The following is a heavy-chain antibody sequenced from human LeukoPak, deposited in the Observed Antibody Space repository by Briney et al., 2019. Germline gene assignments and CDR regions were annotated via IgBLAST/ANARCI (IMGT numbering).Heavy chain of an antibody. CDR3: ATGVTPVY. Sequence: GASVKVSCKASGGTFSSYAISWVRQAPGQGLEWMGGIIPIFGTAIYAQKFQGRVTMTEDTSTDTAYMELSSLRSEDTAVYYCATGVTPVYWGQGTLVTVSS. J-gene: IGHJ4*02. CDR1: GGTFSSYA. D-gene: IGHD1-14*01. CDR2: IIPIFGTA. V-gene: IGHV1-69*06.